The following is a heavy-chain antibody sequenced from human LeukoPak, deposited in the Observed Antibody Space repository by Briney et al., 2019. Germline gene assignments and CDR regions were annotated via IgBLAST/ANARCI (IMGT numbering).Heavy chain of an antibody. CDR1: GFTLSSYW. CDR2: INSDGGST. D-gene: IGHD5-24*01. J-gene: IGHJ4*02. V-gene: IGHV3-74*01. CDR3: ARRIQGMAPYYFDY. Sequence: GGSLRLSCTASGFTLSSYWMHWVRQAPGKGLVWVSRINSDGGSTSYADSVKGRFTISRDNAKNTLYLQMNSLRAENTAVYYCARRIQGMAPYYFDYWGQGTLVTVSS.